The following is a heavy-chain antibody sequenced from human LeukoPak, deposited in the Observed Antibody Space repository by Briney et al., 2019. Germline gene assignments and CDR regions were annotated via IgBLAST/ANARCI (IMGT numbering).Heavy chain of an antibody. CDR2: IWYDGSNK. CDR1: GFTFNSCD. D-gene: IGHD6-19*01. V-gene: IGHV3-33*01. Sequence: GGSLRLSCAASGFTFNSCDMHWIRQAPGKGLEWVALIWYDGSNKYYADSVKGRFTISRDNSKNTLNLQMNSLRDEDTAVYYCARDRTTGIAVAGTASDYWGQGTLVTVSS. J-gene: IGHJ4*02. CDR3: ARDRTTGIAVAGTASDY.